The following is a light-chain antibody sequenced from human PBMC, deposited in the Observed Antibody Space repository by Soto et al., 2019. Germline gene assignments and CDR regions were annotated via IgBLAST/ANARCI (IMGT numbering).Light chain of an antibody. CDR2: LGS. J-gene: IGKJ2*01. V-gene: IGKV2-28*01. CDR1: QTLLHSNGYTY. Sequence: EIAMTQSPLSLGVTPGEPASISCRSSQTLLHSNGYTYLDWYLQKPGLSPQLLIYLGSNRASGVPDRFSGSGSGTDFTLKISRVEAEDVGIFYCMQGLRPMYTFGQGTKLEIK. CDR3: MQGLRPMYT.